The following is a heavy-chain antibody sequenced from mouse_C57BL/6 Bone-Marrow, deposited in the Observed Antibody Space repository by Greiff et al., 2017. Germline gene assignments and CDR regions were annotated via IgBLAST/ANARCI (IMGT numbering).Heavy chain of an antibody. V-gene: IGHV14-3*01. J-gene: IGHJ4*01. D-gene: IGHD2-13*01. Sequence: EVQLVESVAELVRPGASVKLSCPASGFNIKNTYMHWVKQRPEQGLEWIGRIDPANGNTKYAPKFQGKATITADTSSNTAYLQLSSLTSEDTAIYYCAAYYGDWYYYAMDYWGQGTSVTVSS. CDR2: IDPANGNT. CDR3: AAYYGDWYYYAMDY. CDR1: GFNIKNTY.